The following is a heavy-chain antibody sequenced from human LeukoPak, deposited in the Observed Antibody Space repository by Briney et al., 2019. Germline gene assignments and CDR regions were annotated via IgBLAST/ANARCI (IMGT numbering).Heavy chain of an antibody. CDR1: GFTFSSYG. CDR2: ISSSSSYI. D-gene: IGHD2-2*01. CDR3: AARLGYCSSTSCYYWFDP. V-gene: IGHV3-21*04. Sequence: GGSLRLSCAASGFTFSSYGMHWVRQAPGKGLEWVSSISSSSSYIYYADSVKGRFTISRDNAKNSLYLQMNSLRSEDTAVYYCAARLGYCSSTSCYYWFDPWGQGTLVTVSS. J-gene: IGHJ5*02.